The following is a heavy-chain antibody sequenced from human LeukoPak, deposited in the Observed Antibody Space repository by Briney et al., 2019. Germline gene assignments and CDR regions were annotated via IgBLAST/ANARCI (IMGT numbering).Heavy chain of an antibody. CDR1: GFTSSNYA. D-gene: IGHD3-3*01. Sequence: GGSLRLSWATSGFTSSNYAMHWVRQAPGKGLEWVSSISSSGTYLYYADPVKGRFTISRDNAKYSLYLQMNSLRVEDTAVYFCARGLFGVINPADYWGQGTLVTVSS. CDR2: ISSSGTYL. CDR3: ARGLFGVINPADY. J-gene: IGHJ4*02. V-gene: IGHV3-21*01.